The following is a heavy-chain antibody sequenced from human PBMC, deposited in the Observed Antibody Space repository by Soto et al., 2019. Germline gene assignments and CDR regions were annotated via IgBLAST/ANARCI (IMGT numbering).Heavy chain of an antibody. J-gene: IGHJ4*02. CDR1: GFTFSSYD. Sequence: EVQLLESGGGLVQPGGSLRLSCAASGFTFSSYDMSWVRQAPGKGLEWVSAISGSGGSTYYADSVKGRFTISRDNSKNTLYLQLYSLRAEDKAVYYCSARGVITTWYFDYWGQGTLVTVSS. CDR3: SARGVITTWYFDY. V-gene: IGHV3-23*01. CDR2: ISGSGGST. D-gene: IGHD3-10*01.